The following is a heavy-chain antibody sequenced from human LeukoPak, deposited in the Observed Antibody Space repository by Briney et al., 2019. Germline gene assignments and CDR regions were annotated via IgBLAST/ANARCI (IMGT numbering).Heavy chain of an antibody. CDR3: AKSGVDYYDSSGQLGDAFDI. J-gene: IGHJ3*02. V-gene: IGHV3-23*01. D-gene: IGHD3-22*01. CDR1: GFTFSSYA. Sequence: GGSLRLSCAASGFTFSSYAMSWVRQAPGKGLEWVSAISGSGGSTYYADSVKGRFTISRDNSKNTLYLQMNSLRAEDTAVYYCAKSGVDYYDSSGQLGDAFDIWGQGTMVTVSS. CDR2: ISGSGGST.